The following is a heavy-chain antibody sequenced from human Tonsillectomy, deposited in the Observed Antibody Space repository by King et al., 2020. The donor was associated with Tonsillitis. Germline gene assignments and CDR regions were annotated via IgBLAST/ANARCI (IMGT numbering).Heavy chain of an antibody. J-gene: IGHJ2*01. CDR1: GFTFTSYG. CDR2: IWYDGSNK. Sequence: HVQLVESGGGVVQPGRSLRLSCAASGFTFTSYGMHWVRQAPGKGLEWVAVIWYDGSNKYYADSVKGRFTISRDNSNNTMYLQMNSLRAEDTAVYYCARASLRYWYFDLWGRGTLVTVSS. V-gene: IGHV3-33*08. CDR3: ARASLRYWYFDL.